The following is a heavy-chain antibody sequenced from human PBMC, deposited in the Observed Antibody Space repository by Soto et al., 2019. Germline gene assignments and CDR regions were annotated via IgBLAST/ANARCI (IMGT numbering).Heavy chain of an antibody. CDR1: GFTFRTYT. D-gene: IGHD3-10*01. Sequence: GGSLRLSCISSGFTFRTYTMNWVRQAPGKGLEWVSGIRGFSPYTFYAESVKGRFTISRDNAKNSLYLQMNSLRAEDTAVYYCARDRGYDAHDYYYNAMDVWGQGTTVTAP. CDR3: ARDRGYDAHDYYYNAMDV. V-gene: IGHV3-21*01. J-gene: IGHJ6*02. CDR2: IRGFSPYT.